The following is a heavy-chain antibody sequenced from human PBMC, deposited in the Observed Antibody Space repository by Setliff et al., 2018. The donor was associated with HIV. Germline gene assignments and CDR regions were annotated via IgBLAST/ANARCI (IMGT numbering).Heavy chain of an antibody. V-gene: IGHV4-38-2*01. D-gene: IGHD5-12*01. J-gene: IGHJ4*02. CDR1: GYSISSGHY. Sequence: SETLSLTCAVSGYSISSGHYWGWIQQPPGKGLEWIGSIYQTANTFYSPSLKSRAAISVDTSKNQFSLRLSSVTAADTAIYYCARLGPSIDPRWLQYFDYWGQGTLVTVSS. CDR2: IYQTANT. CDR3: ARLGPSIDPRWLQYFDY.